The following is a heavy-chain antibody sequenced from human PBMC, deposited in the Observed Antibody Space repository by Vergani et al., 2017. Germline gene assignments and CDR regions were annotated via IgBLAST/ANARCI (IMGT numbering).Heavy chain of an antibody. J-gene: IGHJ4*02. D-gene: IGHD4-17*01. CDR1: GGSFSGYY. CDR3: ARLGKSYGDFCFDY. CDR2: INHTGST. V-gene: IGHV4-34*01. Sequence: QVQLQQWGAGLLKPSETLSLTCAVYGGSFSGYYWSWIRQPPGKGLEWIGEINHTGSTNYNPSLKSRVTILVDKSKNQFSLKLSSVTAADTAVYYCARLGKSYGDFCFDYWGQGTLVTVSS.